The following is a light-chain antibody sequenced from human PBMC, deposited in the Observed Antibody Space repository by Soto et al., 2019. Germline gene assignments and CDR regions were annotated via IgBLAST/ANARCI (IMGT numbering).Light chain of an antibody. CDR2: DAS. Sequence: DIQMTQSPPTMSGSVGDRVTITCRASQTISSWLAWYQQKPGKAPKLLIQDASSLESGVPSRFSGSGSGTEFALTISSLQPDDFATYYCQQYNAFSWTFGQGTKADI. CDR3: QQYNAFSWT. J-gene: IGKJ1*01. V-gene: IGKV1-5*01. CDR1: QTISSW.